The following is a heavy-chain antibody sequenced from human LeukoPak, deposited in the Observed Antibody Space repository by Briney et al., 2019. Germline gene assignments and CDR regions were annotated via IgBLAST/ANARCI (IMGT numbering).Heavy chain of an antibody. CDR3: AREASGNYYVFDS. J-gene: IGHJ4*02. CDR2: ITNSGSST. D-gene: IGHD1-26*01. V-gene: IGHV3-11*04. Sequence: PGGSLTLSCAASGFSFSNYYMSWIRQSPGEGLEWVSYITNSGSSTHYADAVKGRFTISRDNVKKSVHLHMTSLRAEDTGVYYCAREASGNYYVFDSWGQGTLVTVSS. CDR1: GFSFSNYY.